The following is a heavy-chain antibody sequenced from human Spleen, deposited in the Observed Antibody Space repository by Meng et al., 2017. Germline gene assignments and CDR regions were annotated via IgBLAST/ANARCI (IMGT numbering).Heavy chain of an antibody. Sequence: GESLKISCAASGFTFSSYSMNWVRQAPGKGLEWVANIKQDGSEKYYVDSVKGRFTISRDNAKNSLYLQMNSLRAEDTAVYYCARRDTAMVNYYYGMDVWGQGTTVTVSS. J-gene: IGHJ6*02. V-gene: IGHV3-7*03. CDR1: GFTFSSYS. CDR3: ARRDTAMVNYYYGMDV. CDR2: IKQDGSEK. D-gene: IGHD5-18*01.